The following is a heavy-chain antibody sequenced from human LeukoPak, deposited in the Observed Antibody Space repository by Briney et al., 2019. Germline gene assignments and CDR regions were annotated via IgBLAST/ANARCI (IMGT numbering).Heavy chain of an antibody. Sequence: GGSLRLSCTGFGFSFGDNAMIWFRQSPGKGLQWVSLIRSRAHGGTTDYAASVMGRFTMSRDDSRNIAYLQMNSLETEDTAVYYCSRAERSSVNNYHYYMAVWGEGTSVTVSS. CDR3: SRAERSSVNNYHYYMAV. CDR2: IRSRAHGGTT. CDR1: GFSFGDNA. D-gene: IGHD3-22*01. V-gene: IGHV3-49*03. J-gene: IGHJ6*03.